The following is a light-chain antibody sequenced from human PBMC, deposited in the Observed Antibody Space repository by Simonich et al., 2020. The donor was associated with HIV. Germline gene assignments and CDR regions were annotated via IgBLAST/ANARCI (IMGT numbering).Light chain of an antibody. CDR3: QQYNNRPLT. Sequence: EIVMTQSPATLSVSPGESATLSCTARQRVSSNLAWYQQKPGQAPRLLIYSASTRATGIPAKFRGSWSGTEFTLTISSMQSEDIAVYYCQQYNNRPLTFGGGTKVEIK. CDR1: QRVSSN. J-gene: IGKJ4*01. V-gene: IGKV3-15*01. CDR2: SAS.